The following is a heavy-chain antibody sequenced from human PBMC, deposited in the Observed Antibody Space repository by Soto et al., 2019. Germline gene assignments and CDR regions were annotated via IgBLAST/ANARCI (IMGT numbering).Heavy chain of an antibody. CDR2: IYHTGST. V-gene: IGHV4-30-4*01. Sequence: SETLSLTCTVSGGSMSRGDYYWSCIRQPPGKGLEWIGFIYHTGSTYYSPSLKSRVAISVDTSKNQFSLKLSSVTAADTAVYYCARDPLYGYSDLSHVFDIWAQGTMVTVSS. J-gene: IGHJ3*02. CDR1: GGSMSRGDYY. CDR3: ARDPLYGYSDLSHVFDI. D-gene: IGHD5-12*01.